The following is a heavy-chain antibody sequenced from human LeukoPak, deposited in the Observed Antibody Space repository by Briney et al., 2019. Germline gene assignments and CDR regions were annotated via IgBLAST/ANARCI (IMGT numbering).Heavy chain of an antibody. V-gene: IGHV1-2*02. CDR2: ISPDSGGT. D-gene: IGHD2-2*01. CDR1: GYTFTGYY. CDR3: ARVEEKSVPTYWSFDV. J-gene: IGHJ2*01. Sequence: GASVKVSCKASGYTFTGYYMHWVRQAPGQGLEWMGWISPDSGGTNYAQKFQGRVTMTRDTSISTAYMELNRLRSDDTAVYYCARVEEKSVPTYWSFDVWGRGTLVTVSS.